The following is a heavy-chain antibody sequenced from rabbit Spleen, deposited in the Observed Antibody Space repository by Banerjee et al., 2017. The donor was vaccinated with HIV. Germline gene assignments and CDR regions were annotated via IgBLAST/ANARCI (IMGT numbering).Heavy chain of an antibody. V-gene: IGHV1S45*01. CDR3: ARGNGFSNGPYNGMDL. CDR1: GFSFSTDYY. D-gene: IGHD7-1*01. CDR2: IYGGNSGST. J-gene: IGHJ6*01. Sequence: QEQLVESGGGLVKPGGTLTLTCTASGFSFSTDYYMCWVRQAPGKGLECIACIYGGNSGSTHYASWAKGRLTISKPSSTTVTLQMTSLTVADTATYFCARGNGFSNGPYNGMDLWGQGTLVTVS.